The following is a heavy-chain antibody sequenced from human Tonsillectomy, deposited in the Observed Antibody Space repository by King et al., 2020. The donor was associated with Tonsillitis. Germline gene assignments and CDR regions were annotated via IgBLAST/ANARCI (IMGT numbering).Heavy chain of an antibody. CDR2: ISSSSSTI. CDR1: GFTFSSYS. Sequence: VQLVQSGGXLVQPGGSLRLSCAASGFTFSSYSMNWVRQAPGKGLEWVSYISSSSSTIYXAXSVKGRFPISSDNAKNSLYLQMNSLSSEDTAVYYCARDSQPYCGGDCYSKFXXWGQGTLVTVSS. J-gene: IGHJ4*02. D-gene: IGHD2-21*01. CDR3: ARDSQPYCGGDCYSKFXX. V-gene: IGHV3-48*04.